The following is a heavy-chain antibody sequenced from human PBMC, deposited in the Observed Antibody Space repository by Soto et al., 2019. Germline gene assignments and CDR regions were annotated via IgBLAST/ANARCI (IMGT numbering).Heavy chain of an antibody. CDR3: TRVHYDILIGHLFRWDV. CDR2: IRGKTFGGTT. D-gene: IGHD3-9*01. V-gene: IGHV3-49*03. CDR1: GFTFGDYA. Sequence: PGGSLRLSCTASGFTFGDYAVAWFRQAPGKGLEWVGFIRGKTFGGTTEYAASVKGRFTISRDDSKSIAYLQMNSLKTEDSAVYYCTRVHYDILIGHLFRWDVWGQGTTVIVSS. J-gene: IGHJ6*02.